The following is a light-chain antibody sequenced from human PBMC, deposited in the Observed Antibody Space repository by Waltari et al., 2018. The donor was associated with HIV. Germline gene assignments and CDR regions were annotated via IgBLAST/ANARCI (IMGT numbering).Light chain of an antibody. CDR2: GNS. V-gene: IGLV1-40*01. J-gene: IGLJ3*02. CDR1: SSNIRAGFV. CDR3: QSHDNSLSAWV. Sequence: QSVLTQPPSVSGAPGQMVTISCTGSSSNIRAGFVVHWYRQIPGTAPKLHIYGNSNRPSGVPDRFSGSKSGTSASLAITGLQAEDEADYYCQSHDNSLSAWVFGGGTRLTVL.